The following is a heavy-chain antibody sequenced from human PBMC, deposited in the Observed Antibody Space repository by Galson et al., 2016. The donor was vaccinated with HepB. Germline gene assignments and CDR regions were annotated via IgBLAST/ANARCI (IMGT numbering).Heavy chain of an antibody. Sequence: SVKVSCKASGYTFTSYGMNWVRQAPGQGLEWMGWLNTNTGNPTYAQGFTGRFVFSLDTSVSTAYLQISSLKAEDTAVYYCAREGQQWLETPYYYYGMDVWGQGTTVTVSS. D-gene: IGHD6-19*01. V-gene: IGHV7-4-1*02. J-gene: IGHJ6*02. CDR2: LNTNTGNP. CDR1: GYTFTSYG. CDR3: AREGQQWLETPYYYYGMDV.